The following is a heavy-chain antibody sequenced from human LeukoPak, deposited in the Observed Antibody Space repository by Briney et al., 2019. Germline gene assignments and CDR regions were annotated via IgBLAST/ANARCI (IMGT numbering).Heavy chain of an antibody. CDR3: ARGYCTSGTCYSGDY. Sequence: GGSLRLSCAVSGFTFSDHYVDWVRQAQGKGLEWVGRSRNKDQSYTTEYAASVKGRFTLSRDDSKNSLYLQMNNLKTEDTAVYYCARGYCTSGTCYSGDYWGRGTLVTVSS. J-gene: IGHJ4*02. D-gene: IGHD2-15*01. CDR1: GFTFSDHY. CDR2: SRNKDQSYTT. V-gene: IGHV3-72*01.